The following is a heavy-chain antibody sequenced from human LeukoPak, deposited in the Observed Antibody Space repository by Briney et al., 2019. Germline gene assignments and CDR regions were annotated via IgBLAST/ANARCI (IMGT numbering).Heavy chain of an antibody. CDR1: GFTFSSYE. Sequence: GGSLRLSCAASGFTFSSYEMNWVRQAPGKGLEWVSYISSSGRTFYYVDSVKGRFTISRDNSKNTLYLQMNSLRGEDTAVYFCARGGISEAGGLEYWGQGTLATVSS. J-gene: IGHJ4*02. CDR2: ISSSGRTF. CDR3: ARGGISEAGGLEY. V-gene: IGHV3-48*03. D-gene: IGHD6-13*01.